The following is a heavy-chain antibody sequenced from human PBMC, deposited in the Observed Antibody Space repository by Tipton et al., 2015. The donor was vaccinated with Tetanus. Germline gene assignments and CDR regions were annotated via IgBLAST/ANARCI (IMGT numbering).Heavy chain of an antibody. CDR2: ISTTGNTI. V-gene: IGHV3-48*01. J-gene: IGHJ4*02. Sequence: GSLRLSCAASGFTLRSYSMNWVRQAPGKGLEWVSYISTTGNTIYYADSVKGRFTISRDNAKNLLYLQMSSLRREDTAVYYCASSTVTRWGTGTLVTVSS. CDR3: ASSTVTR. CDR1: GFTLRSYS. D-gene: IGHD4-17*01.